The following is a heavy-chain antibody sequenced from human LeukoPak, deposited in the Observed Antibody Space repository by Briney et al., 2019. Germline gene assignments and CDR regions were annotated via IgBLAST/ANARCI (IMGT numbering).Heavy chain of an antibody. CDR2: IYYSGST. CDR3: ARQKAPYAFDI. CDR1: GGSISSYY. Sequence: PSETLSLTCTVSGGSISSYYWSWIRQPPGKGLEWIGYIYYSGSTNYNPSLKSRVTISVDTSKNQFSLKLSSVTAADTAVYYCARQKAPYAFDIWGQGTRVTVSS. V-gene: IGHV4-59*08. J-gene: IGHJ3*02.